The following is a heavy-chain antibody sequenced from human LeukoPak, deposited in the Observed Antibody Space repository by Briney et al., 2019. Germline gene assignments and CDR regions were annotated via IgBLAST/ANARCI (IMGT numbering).Heavy chain of an antibody. Sequence: PGRSLRLSCAASGFTFDDYAMHRVRQAPGRGLEWVSGISWNSGSRGYADSVKGRFTISRDNAKNSLYLQMNSLRAEDTALYYCAKDMGYDSSGYYGYWGQGTLVTVSS. CDR2: ISWNSGSR. CDR3: AKDMGYDSSGYYGY. J-gene: IGHJ4*02. V-gene: IGHV3-9*01. D-gene: IGHD3-22*01. CDR1: GFTFDDYA.